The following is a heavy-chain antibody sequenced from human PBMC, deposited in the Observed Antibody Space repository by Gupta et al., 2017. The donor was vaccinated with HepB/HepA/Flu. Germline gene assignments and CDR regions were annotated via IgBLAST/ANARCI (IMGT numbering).Heavy chain of an antibody. V-gene: IGHV3-53*01. CDR3: ASGITIVGGVMGYAFDI. J-gene: IGHJ3*02. D-gene: IGHD3-3*01. CDR2: IYSGGRT. CDR1: GFTVRSDY. Sequence: EVQLVESGGGLIKPGGSRRLCCGASGFTVRSDYMSLGRQAPGKGLEWVAVIYSGGRTYYEDSVKGRFTISRDNSKNTLYLQMNSLRTEDTAVYYCASGITIVGGVMGYAFDIGGQGTMVTVSS.